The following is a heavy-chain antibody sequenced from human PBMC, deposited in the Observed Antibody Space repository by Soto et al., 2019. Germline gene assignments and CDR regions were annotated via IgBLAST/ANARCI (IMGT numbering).Heavy chain of an antibody. V-gene: IGHV4-59*08. CDR2: IYYRGNT. Sequence: SETLSLTCTVSGGSMSPYYWSWIRQPPGKGLEWIANIYYRGNTNYNPSFESRVTISIDTSKNQFSLKLNSMTAADTAAYYCARHSKKTGDRDYSYGMDVWGQGTTVTVSS. D-gene: IGHD1-1*01. CDR1: GGSMSPYY. J-gene: IGHJ6*02. CDR3: ARHSKKTGDRDYSYGMDV.